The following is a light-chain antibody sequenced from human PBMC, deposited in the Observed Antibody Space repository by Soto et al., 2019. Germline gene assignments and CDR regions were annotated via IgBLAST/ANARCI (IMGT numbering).Light chain of an antibody. CDR3: QSHDNSLSGYV. CDR2: GNS. Sequence: QSVLTQPPSVSGAPGQRVTISCTGSSSNIGAGYDVHWYQQLPGTAPKLLMYGNSTRPSGVPDRFSGSKSGTSASLAITGLQAEDEADYYCQSHDNSLSGYVFGTGTKVTVL. J-gene: IGLJ1*01. V-gene: IGLV1-40*01. CDR1: SSNIGAGYD.